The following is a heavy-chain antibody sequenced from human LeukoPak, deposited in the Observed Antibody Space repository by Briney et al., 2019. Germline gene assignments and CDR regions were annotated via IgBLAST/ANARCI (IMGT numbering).Heavy chain of an antibody. V-gene: IGHV3-21*01. CDR1: GFTFSSYS. Sequence: GGSLGLSCAASGFTFSSYSMNWVRQAPGKGLEWVSSISSSSKYIYYTDSMKGRFTISRDNAKNSLYLQMNSLRAEDTAVYYCARDSTNFDYWGQGTLVTVSS. D-gene: IGHD5-24*01. CDR3: ARDSTNFDY. CDR2: ISSSSKYI. J-gene: IGHJ4*02.